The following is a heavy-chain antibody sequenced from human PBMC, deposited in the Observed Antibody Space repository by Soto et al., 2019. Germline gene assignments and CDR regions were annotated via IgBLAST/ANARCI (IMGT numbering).Heavy chain of an antibody. J-gene: IGHJ4*02. V-gene: IGHV1-18*01. CDR3: ARGGDSSSWYIPVVD. CDR1: GYTFTSYG. D-gene: IGHD6-13*01. Sequence: ASVKVSCKASGYTFTSYGISWVRQAPGQGLEWMGWISAYNGNTNYAQKLQGRVTMTTDTSTSTAYMELRSLGSDDTAVYYCARGGDSSSWYIPVVDWGQGTLVTVSS. CDR2: ISAYNGNT.